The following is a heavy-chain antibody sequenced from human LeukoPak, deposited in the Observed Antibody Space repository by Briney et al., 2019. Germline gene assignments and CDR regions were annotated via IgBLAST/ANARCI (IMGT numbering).Heavy chain of an antibody. D-gene: IGHD6-19*01. Sequence: QPGGSLRLSCAASGFTFRNYAMHWVRQGPGKGLEWVAVISYDGSHKYYADSVKGRFTISRDNSKNTMYLQMNSLRAEDTAVYYCARDLLSSGWYTHTSGLDYWGQGTLVTVSS. CDR2: ISYDGSHK. CDR3: ARDLLSSGWYTHTSGLDY. V-gene: IGHV3-30*04. J-gene: IGHJ4*02. CDR1: GFTFRNYA.